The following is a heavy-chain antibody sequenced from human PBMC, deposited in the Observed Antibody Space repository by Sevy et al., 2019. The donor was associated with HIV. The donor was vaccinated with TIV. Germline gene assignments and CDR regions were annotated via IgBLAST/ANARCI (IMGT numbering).Heavy chain of an antibody. J-gene: IGHJ4*02. CDR3: ARDIGLGYCSGGSCYSGDY. Sequence: ASVKVSCKASGYTFTGYYMHWVRQAPGQGLEWMGWINPNSGGTNYAQKFQGRVTMTRDTSISTAYMGLSRLRSDDTAVYYCARDIGLGYCSGGSCYSGDYWGQGTLVTVSS. CDR1: GYTFTGYY. V-gene: IGHV1-2*02. D-gene: IGHD2-15*01. CDR2: INPNSGGT.